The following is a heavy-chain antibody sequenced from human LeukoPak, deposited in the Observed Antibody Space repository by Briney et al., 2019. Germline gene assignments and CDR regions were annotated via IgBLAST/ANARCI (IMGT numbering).Heavy chain of an antibody. D-gene: IGHD3-9*01. Sequence: GVSLRLSCTASGFTFGDYAMSWVRQAPGKGVEWVGFIGSKAHGGTTEYAASVKGRFTISRDDSKSIAYLQMNSLKTEGTAVYYCTRDPPDYDILTGYYHSYYFDYWGQGTLVTVSS. CDR2: IGSKAHGGTT. J-gene: IGHJ4*02. CDR3: TRDPPDYDILTGYYHSYYFDY. V-gene: IGHV3-49*04. CDR1: GFTFGDYA.